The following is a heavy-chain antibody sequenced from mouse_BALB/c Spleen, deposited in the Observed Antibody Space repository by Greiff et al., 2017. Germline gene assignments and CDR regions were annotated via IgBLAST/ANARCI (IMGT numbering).Heavy chain of an antibody. V-gene: IGHV1S81*02. CDR3: ARGASWETY. CDR1: GYTFTSYW. CDR2: INPSNGRT. J-gene: IGHJ3*01. Sequence: QVQLQQPGAELVKPGASVKLSCKASGYTFTSYWMHWVKQRPGQGLEWIGEINPSNGRTNYNEKFKSKATLTVDKSSSTVYMQLSSLTSEDSAVYYCARGASWETYWGQGTLVTVSA. D-gene: IGHD4-1*01.